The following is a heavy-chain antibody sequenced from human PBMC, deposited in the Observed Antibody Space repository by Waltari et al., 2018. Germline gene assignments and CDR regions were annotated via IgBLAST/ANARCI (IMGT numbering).Heavy chain of an antibody. CDR3: ATYIGASVGTAAFDV. CDR2: MSYSGAT. D-gene: IGHD5-12*01. Sequence: QLQLQELGPGLVKPSETLSLTCSVSGVSITSNRHYWGWIRQPPGQGLEWIGTMSYSGATYSSPSLKSRVTISRDTSKNQLSLKLGSVTAADTAVYYCATYIGASVGTAAFDVWGQGTMVTVSS. V-gene: IGHV4-39*01. CDR1: GVSITSNRHY. J-gene: IGHJ3*01.